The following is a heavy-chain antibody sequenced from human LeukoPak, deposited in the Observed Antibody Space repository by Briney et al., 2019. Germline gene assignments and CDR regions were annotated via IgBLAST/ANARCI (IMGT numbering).Heavy chain of an antibody. CDR1: GGTFSSYA. CDR2: IIPILGIA. V-gene: IGHV1-69*04. CDR3: ARDLADYYYGSGSYLDSWFDP. Sequence: SVKVSCKASGGTFSSYAISWVRQAPGQGLEWMGRIIPILGIANYAQKFQGRVTITADKSTSTAYMELSSLRSEDTAVYYCARDLADYYYGSGSYLDSWFDPWGQGTLVTVSS. D-gene: IGHD3-10*01. J-gene: IGHJ5*02.